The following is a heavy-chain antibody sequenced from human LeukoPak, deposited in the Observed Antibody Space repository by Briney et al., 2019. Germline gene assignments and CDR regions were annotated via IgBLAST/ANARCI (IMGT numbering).Heavy chain of an antibody. CDR2: INPNSGGT. J-gene: IGHJ4*02. V-gene: IGHV1-2*06. Sequence: ASVKVSCKASGYTFICYYMHWVRQAPGQGLEWMGRINPNSGGTDCAQKFQGRVTMTRDTSISTAYMELNRLRSDDTAVYYCARDETISVRGMIDYWGQGTLVTVSS. CDR1: GYTFICYY. D-gene: IGHD2-15*01. CDR3: ARDETISVRGMIDY.